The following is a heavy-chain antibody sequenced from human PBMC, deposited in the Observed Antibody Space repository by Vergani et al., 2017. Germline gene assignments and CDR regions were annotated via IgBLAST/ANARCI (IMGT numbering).Heavy chain of an antibody. Sequence: AASGFTFDDYAMHWVRQAPGKGLEWVSLISWDGGSTYYADSVKGRFTISRDNSKNSLYLQMNSLRAEDTAVYYCAREAGYDSSGYDAFDIWGQGTMVTVSS. CDR2: ISWDGGST. CDR3: AREAGYDSSGYDAFDI. CDR1: GFTFDDYA. D-gene: IGHD3-22*01. J-gene: IGHJ3*02. V-gene: IGHV3-43D*03.